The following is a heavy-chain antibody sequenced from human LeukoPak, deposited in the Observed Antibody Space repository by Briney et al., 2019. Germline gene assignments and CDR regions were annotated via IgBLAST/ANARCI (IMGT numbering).Heavy chain of an antibody. CDR1: GGSISSGGYY. CDR3: ARLGLHHEQIGYSRKSIPGWFDP. D-gene: IGHD1/OR15-1a*01. V-gene: IGHV4-30-2*01. J-gene: IGHJ5*02. Sequence: PSETLSLTCTVSGGSISSGGYYWGWIRQPPGKGLEWIGYIYHSGSTYYNPSLKSRVTISVDRSKNQFSLKLSSVTAADTAVYYCARLGLHHEQIGYSRKSIPGWFDPWGQGTLVTVSS. CDR2: IYHSGST.